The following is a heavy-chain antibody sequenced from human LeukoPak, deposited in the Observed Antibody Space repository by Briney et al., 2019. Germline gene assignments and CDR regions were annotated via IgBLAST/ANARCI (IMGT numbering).Heavy chain of an antibody. CDR3: ARDPYYYDSSGYRLDY. J-gene: IGHJ4*02. CDR1: GGSFSGYY. D-gene: IGHD3-22*01. Sequence: SETLSLTCAVYGGSFSGYYWSWIRQPPGKGLEWIGEINHSGSTNYNPSLKSRVTISVDTSKNQFSLKLSSVTAADTAVYYCARDPYYYDSSGYRLDYWGQGTLVTVSS. CDR2: INHSGST. V-gene: IGHV4-34*01.